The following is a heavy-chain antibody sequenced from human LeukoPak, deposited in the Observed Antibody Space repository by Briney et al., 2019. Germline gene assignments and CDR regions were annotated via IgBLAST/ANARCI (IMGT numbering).Heavy chain of an antibody. CDR3: ARDYYDSSGHYERVQRY. CDR1: GYTFTSYY. CDR2: INPSGGST. Sequence: ASVKVSCKASGYTFTSYYMHWVRQAPGQGLEWMGIINPSGGSTSYAQKLQGRVTMTTDTSTSTAYMELRSLRSDDTAVYYCARDYYDSSGHYERVQRYWGQGTLVTVSS. V-gene: IGHV1-46*01. D-gene: IGHD3-22*01. J-gene: IGHJ4*02.